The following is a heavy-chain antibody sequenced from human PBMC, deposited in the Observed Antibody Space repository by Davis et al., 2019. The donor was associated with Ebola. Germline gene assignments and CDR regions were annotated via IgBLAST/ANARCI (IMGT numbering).Heavy chain of an antibody. V-gene: IGHV4-39*01. CDR2: MYYSGST. Sequence: MPSETLSLTCTVSGGSISSSSYYWGWIRQPPGKGLEWIGSMYYSGSTYYNPSLKSRVTISVATSKNQFSLKLSSVTAADTAVYYCARHRITIFGVLITHGVFDYWGQGTLVTVSS. J-gene: IGHJ4*02. CDR1: GGSISSSSYY. D-gene: IGHD3-3*01. CDR3: ARHRITIFGVLITHGVFDY.